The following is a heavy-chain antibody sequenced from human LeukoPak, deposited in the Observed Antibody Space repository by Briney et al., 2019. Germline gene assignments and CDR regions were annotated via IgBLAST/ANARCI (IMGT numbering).Heavy chain of an antibody. CDR3: LWFGEQLHTTLDY. CDR2: ISGSGGDT. J-gene: IGHJ4*02. D-gene: IGHD3-10*01. CDR1: GFTFSNYA. V-gene: IGHV3-23*01. Sequence: PGGALRLSCAASGFTFSNYAMRWVRQAQGKGVEWVSHISGSGGDTYYADSVKGRFTISRDNSKNTLYLQMNRQRADATAVYYCLWFGEQLHTTLDYCGQGTLVTVSS.